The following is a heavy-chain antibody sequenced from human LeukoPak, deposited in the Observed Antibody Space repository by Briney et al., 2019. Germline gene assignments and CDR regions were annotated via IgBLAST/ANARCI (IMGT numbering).Heavy chain of an antibody. D-gene: IGHD1-14*01. V-gene: IGHV1-2*02. CDR2: INPNSGGT. CDR1: GYTFTGYY. CDR3: ARDGSEGAGAWFDP. Sequence: ASVKVSCKASGYTFTGYYMHWVRQAPGQGLEWMGWINPNSGGTNYAQKFQGRDTMTRDTSISTAYMELSRLRSDDTAVYYCARDGSEGAGAWFDPWGQGTLVTVSS. J-gene: IGHJ5*02.